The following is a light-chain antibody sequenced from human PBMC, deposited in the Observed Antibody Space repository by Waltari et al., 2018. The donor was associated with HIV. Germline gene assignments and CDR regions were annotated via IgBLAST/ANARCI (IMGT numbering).Light chain of an antibody. CDR1: QSLSNY. V-gene: IGKV3-11*01. CDR2: DAS. CDR3: QHRGDWYT. J-gene: IGKJ2*01. Sequence: EIVLSQSPASLSLSPGERATLSCRASQSLSNYLAWYQQKPGQAPRLLIYDASTRVTGIPARFRGSGSGTDFTLTISSLDPGDFAIYYCQHRGDWYTFGQGTKLET.